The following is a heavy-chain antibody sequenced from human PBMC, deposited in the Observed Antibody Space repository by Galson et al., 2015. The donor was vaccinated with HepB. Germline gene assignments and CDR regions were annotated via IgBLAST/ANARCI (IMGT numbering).Heavy chain of an antibody. CDR3: ARCHHTGYSVYDSLVWAVAGHDYYYCYGMDV. V-gene: IGHV3-48*02. CDR1: GFTFSSYS. CDR2: ISSSSSTI. D-gene: IGHD5/OR15-5a*01. J-gene: IGHJ6*02. Sequence: SLRLSCAASGFTFSSYSMNWVRQAPGKGLEWVSYISSSSSTIYYADSVKGRFTISRDNAKNSLYLEMNSLRDEDTAVYYCARCHHTGYSVYDSLVWAVAGHDYYYCYGMDVWGQGTTVTVSS.